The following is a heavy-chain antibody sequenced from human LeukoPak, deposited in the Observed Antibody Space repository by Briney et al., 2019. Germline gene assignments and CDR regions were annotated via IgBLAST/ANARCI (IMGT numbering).Heavy chain of an antibody. CDR1: GYSFTSYW. D-gene: IGHD4-17*01. Sequence: SGESLKISCKGSGYSFTSYWISWVRQMPGKGLEWMGRIDPSDSYTNYSPSFQGHVTISADKSISTAYLQWSSLKASDTAMYYCARPYDYGDSFDYWGQGTLVTVSS. V-gene: IGHV5-10-1*01. CDR2: IDPSDSYT. CDR3: ARPYDYGDSFDY. J-gene: IGHJ4*02.